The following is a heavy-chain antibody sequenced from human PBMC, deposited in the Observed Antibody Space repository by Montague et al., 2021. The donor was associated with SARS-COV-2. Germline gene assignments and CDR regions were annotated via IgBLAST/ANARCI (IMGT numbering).Heavy chain of an antibody. V-gene: IGHV4-30-2*01. D-gene: IGHD3-10*01. Sequence: TLSLTCAVSGGSISSGGYSWNWIRQPPGKGLEWIGYIYHSGSTYYNPSLKSRVTISLDSSKNQFSLNLTSVTAADTAVYYCARGSMVRGRKLYNGLDVWGQGTTVTVSS. CDR1: GGSISSGGYS. J-gene: IGHJ6*02. CDR3: ARGSMVRGRKLYNGLDV. CDR2: IYHSGST.